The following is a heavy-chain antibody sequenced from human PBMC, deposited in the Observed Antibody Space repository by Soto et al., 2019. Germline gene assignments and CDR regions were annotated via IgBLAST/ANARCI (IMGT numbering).Heavy chain of an antibody. CDR3: AGDLWGYSHGNNGEYFQH. CDR2: ISAYNGNT. D-gene: IGHD5-18*01. CDR1: GYTFTSYG. Sequence: QVQLVQSGAEVKKPGASVKVSCKASGYTFTSYGISWVRQAPGQGLEWMGWISAYNGNTNYAQKLQGRVTMTTDTSTSTAYMELRSLRSDDTAVDYCAGDLWGYSHGNNGEYFQHWGQGTLVTVSS. J-gene: IGHJ1*01. V-gene: IGHV1-18*01.